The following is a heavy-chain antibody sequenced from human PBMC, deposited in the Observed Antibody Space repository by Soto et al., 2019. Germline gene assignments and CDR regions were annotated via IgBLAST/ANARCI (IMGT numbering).Heavy chain of an antibody. CDR3: APVSSVDRYGYVNGGLDV. D-gene: IGHD5-18*01. Sequence: SETLSLTCSVSGGSIRSYYWSWIRQSPEQGLEWIGYFYHSGNSNYNPSLKSRVTISVDTSKNQLSLSLRSVTAADTAVYFCAPVSSVDRYGYVNGGLDVWGQGTTVTVSS. CDR1: GGSIRSYY. V-gene: IGHV4-59*01. J-gene: IGHJ6*02. CDR2: FYHSGNS.